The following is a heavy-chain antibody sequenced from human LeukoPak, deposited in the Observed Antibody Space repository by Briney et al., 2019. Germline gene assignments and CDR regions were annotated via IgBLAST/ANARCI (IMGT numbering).Heavy chain of an antibody. V-gene: IGHV3-23*01. Sequence: QSGGSLRLSCAASGFTFSSFAMTWVRQAPGKGLEWVSGFDGNGPNTYYADSVKGRWTISRDNSRNTLYLEMNSLRAEDTAVYYCAKVRTDSSSSYYFDYWGQGTLVTVSS. D-gene: IGHD6-6*01. CDR3: AKVRTDSSSSYYFDY. CDR1: GFTFSSFA. CDR2: FDGNGPNT. J-gene: IGHJ4*02.